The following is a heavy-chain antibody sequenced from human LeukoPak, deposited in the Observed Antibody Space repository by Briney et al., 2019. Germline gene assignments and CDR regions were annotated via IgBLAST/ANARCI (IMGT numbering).Heavy chain of an antibody. CDR2: IYYSGST. CDR1: GGSISSYY. CDR3: ARDSGSGSLLFKYYYYYYMDV. Sequence: SEALSLTCTVSGGSISSYYWSWIRQPPGKGLEWIGYIYYSGSTNYNPSLKSRVTISVDTSKNQLSLKLSSVTAADTAVYYCARDSGSGSLLFKYYYYYYMDVWGKGTTVTISS. D-gene: IGHD3-10*01. J-gene: IGHJ6*03. V-gene: IGHV4-59*01.